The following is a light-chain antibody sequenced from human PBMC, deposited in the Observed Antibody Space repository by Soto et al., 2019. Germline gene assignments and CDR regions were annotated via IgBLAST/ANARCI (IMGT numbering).Light chain of an antibody. J-gene: IGKJ2*01. V-gene: IGKV3-20*01. Sequence: EIVLTQSPGTMSLSPGDIATLSCRASQSVSSSYLAWYRQKPGQAPRRLIYGASSRATGIPNRFSGGGSGTAFTLTISRLEPEDFAVYYCQQYGSSPYTFGQGTKLELK. CDR2: GAS. CDR3: QQYGSSPYT. CDR1: QSVSSSY.